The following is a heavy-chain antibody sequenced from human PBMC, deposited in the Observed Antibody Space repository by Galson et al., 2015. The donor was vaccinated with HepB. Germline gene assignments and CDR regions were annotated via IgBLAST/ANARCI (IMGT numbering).Heavy chain of an antibody. D-gene: IGHD4-23*01. Sequence: SWVRQAPGQGLEWMGGIVPTFGIAIYAQKFQGSVTITADEPTRTVHMELSSLRSDDTAVYYCARDRVGGYGGNLQFYYYGMDVWGRGTTVTVSS. CDR2: IVPTFGIA. V-gene: IGHV1-69*01. CDR3: ARDRVGGYGGNLQFYYYGMDV. J-gene: IGHJ6*02.